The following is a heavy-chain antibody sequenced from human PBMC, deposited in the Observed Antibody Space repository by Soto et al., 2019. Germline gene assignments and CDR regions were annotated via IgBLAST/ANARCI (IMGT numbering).Heavy chain of an antibody. CDR3: ARDIGGVVVAATEGRWFDP. CDR1: GGTFSSYT. V-gene: IGHV1-69*08. CDR2: IIPILGKA. D-gene: IGHD2-15*01. Sequence: ASVKVSCKASGGTFSSYTISWVRQAPGQGLEWMGRIIPILGKANYAQKFQGRVTITADKSTSTAYREMGSLRSDATAVYYCARDIGGVVVAATEGRWFDPWGQGTLVTVSS. J-gene: IGHJ5*02.